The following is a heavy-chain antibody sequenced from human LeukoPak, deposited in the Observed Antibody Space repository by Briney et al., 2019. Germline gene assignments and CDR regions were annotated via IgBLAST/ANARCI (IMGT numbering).Heavy chain of an antibody. Sequence: SETLSLTCTVSGGSISSYYWSWIRQPPGKGLEWIGYIYYSGSTNYNPSLKSRVTISVDTSKNQFSLKLSSVTAADTAVYYCARDSKNYDILTGYSAYYFDYWGQGTLVTVSS. J-gene: IGHJ4*02. CDR1: GGSISSYY. CDR2: IYYSGST. V-gene: IGHV4-59*01. D-gene: IGHD3-9*01. CDR3: ARDSKNYDILTGYSAYYFDY.